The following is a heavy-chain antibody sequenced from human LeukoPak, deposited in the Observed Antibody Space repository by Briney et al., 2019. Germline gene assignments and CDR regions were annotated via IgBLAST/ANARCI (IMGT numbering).Heavy chain of an antibody. Sequence: SETLSLTCAVPGGSISRGGYSWSWVRQPPGKGLEWMGYSCQSGSTYYNPSVKSRVTISVAGSKNHFSLKLSSVTAADTAVYYCARAIDSSGYSFQHWGQGTLVTVSS. CDR1: GGSISRGGYS. V-gene: IGHV4-30-2*01. J-gene: IGHJ1*01. CDR3: ARAIDSSGYSFQH. D-gene: IGHD3-22*01. CDR2: SCQSGST.